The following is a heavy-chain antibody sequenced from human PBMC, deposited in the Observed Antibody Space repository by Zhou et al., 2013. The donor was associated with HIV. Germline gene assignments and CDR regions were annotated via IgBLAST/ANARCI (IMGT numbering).Heavy chain of an antibody. CDR1: GYTFNNYG. CDR2: ISGNSGKT. Sequence: QVQLVQSGAEVMKPGASVKVSCKASGYTFNNYGIIWVRQAPGQGLEWMGWISGNSGKTKYAQNFQGRVTMTTDTSTSTAYMEVRSLRSDDTAVYYCARVVFDRSDYWGQGTLVTVSP. D-gene: IGHD3-9*01. J-gene: IGHJ4*02. CDR3: ARVVFDRSDY. V-gene: IGHV1-18*01.